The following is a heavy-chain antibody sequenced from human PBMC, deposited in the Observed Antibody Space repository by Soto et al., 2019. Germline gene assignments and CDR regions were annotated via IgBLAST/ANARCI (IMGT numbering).Heavy chain of an antibody. CDR3: ARDRSSGTYYGSYGVFDI. D-gene: IGHD1-26*01. V-gene: IGHV4-4*02. Sequence: QVQLQESGPGLVKPSGTLSLTCAVSGGSISSTNWWTWVRQPPGEVLVWIGNMYHSGSTNYNPPLKSRVDISVDKAQKQFCLKLTSVTAADTAVYFCARDRSSGTYYGSYGVFDIWGQGTMVTVSS. CDR1: GGSISSTNW. J-gene: IGHJ3*02. CDR2: MYHSGST.